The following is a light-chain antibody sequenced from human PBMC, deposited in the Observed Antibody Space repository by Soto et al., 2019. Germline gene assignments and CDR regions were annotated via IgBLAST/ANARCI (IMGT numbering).Light chain of an antibody. CDR2: DAS. CDR1: QSVSTA. V-gene: IGKV3-11*01. CDR3: QQRNNWPPYT. Sequence: EVVLTQSPGTLSLSPGERTTLSCRASQSVSTAYACYQQKPGQAPRLPIYDASNRAPGIPARFSGSGSGTDFTLSISSLEPEDFAFYYCQQRNNWPPYTFGQGTKLEIK. J-gene: IGKJ2*01.